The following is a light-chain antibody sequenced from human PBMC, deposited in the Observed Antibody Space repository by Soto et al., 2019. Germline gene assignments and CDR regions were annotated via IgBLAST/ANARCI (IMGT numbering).Light chain of an antibody. CDR3: QQYDISSGT. CDR1: QGISSY. Sequence: AIRMTQSPSSLSASTGDRVTITCRASQGISSYLAWYQQKPGKAPKLLIYAASTLQSGVPSRFSGSGSGTEFTLNISSLQPEDFATYYCQQYDISSGTFGQGTK. J-gene: IGKJ1*01. CDR2: AAS. V-gene: IGKV1-8*01.